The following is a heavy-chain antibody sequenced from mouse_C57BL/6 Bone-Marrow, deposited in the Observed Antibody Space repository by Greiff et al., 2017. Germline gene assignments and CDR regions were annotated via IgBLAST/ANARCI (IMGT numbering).Heavy chain of an antibody. Sequence: VQLQQPGAELVRPGTSVKLSCKASGYTFTSYWMHWVKQRPGQGLEWIGVIDPSDSYTNYNQKFKGKATLTVDTSSRTAYMQLSSLTSEDSAVYYCARKYFDVWGTGTTGTVSS. J-gene: IGHJ1*03. CDR2: IDPSDSYT. V-gene: IGHV1-59*01. CDR1: GYTFTSYW. CDR3: ARKYFDV.